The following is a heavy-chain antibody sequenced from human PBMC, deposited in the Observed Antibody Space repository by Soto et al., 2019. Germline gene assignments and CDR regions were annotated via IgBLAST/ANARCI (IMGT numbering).Heavy chain of an antibody. V-gene: IGHV1-18*01. D-gene: IGHD3-22*01. CDR1: GYTFTSYG. CDR2: ISAYNGNT. Sequence: QVQLVQSGAEVKKPGASVKVSCKASGYTFTSYGISWVRQAPGQGLEWMGWISAYNGNTHYAQKLQGRVTMTKDTATSTAYMELRSLRSDDTAVYYCASMNYDSSGYYYVFDYWGQGTLVTVSS. CDR3: ASMNYDSSGYYYVFDY. J-gene: IGHJ4*02.